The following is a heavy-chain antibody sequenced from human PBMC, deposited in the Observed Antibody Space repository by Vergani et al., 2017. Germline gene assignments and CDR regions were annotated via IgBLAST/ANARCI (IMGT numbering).Heavy chain of an antibody. J-gene: IGHJ4*02. V-gene: IGHV3-21*05. D-gene: IGHD2-2*01. CDR2: ISSSSSYI. CDR1: GFTFSSYS. CDR3: ARARGDIVVVPAAIRGKG. Sequence: EVQLVESGGGLVQPGGSLRLSCAASGFTFSSYSMNWVRQAPGKGLEWVSYISSSSSYIYYADSVKGRFTISRDNAKNSLYLQMNSLRAEDTAVYYCARARGDIVVVPAAIRGKGWGQGTLVTVSS.